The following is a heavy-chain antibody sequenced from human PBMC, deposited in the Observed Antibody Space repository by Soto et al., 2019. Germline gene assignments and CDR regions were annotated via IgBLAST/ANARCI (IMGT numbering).Heavy chain of an antibody. V-gene: IGHV4-59*01. D-gene: IGHD3-22*01. CDR1: GGSISSYY. CDR3: ARDTWDYYDSSGYYGWFDP. CDR2: IYYSGST. Sequence: PSETLSLTCTVAGGSISSYYWSWIRQPPGKGLEWIGYIYYSGSTNYNPSLKSRVTISVDTSKNQFSLKLSSVTAADTAVYYCARDTWDYYDSSGYYGWFDPWGQGTLVTVSS. J-gene: IGHJ5*02.